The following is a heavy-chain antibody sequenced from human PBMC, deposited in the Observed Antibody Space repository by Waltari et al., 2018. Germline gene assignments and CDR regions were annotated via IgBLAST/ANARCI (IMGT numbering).Heavy chain of an antibody. V-gene: IGHV1-69*04. CDR2: IIPILGIA. Sequence: QVQLVQSGAEVKKPGSSVKVSCKASGGTFSSYAISWVRQAPGQGLEWMGGIIPILGIANYAQKFQGRVTITADESTSTAYMELSSLRSEDTAVYYCASSVRFLESYAFDIWGQGTMVTVSS. J-gene: IGHJ3*02. CDR1: GGTFSSYA. D-gene: IGHD3-3*01. CDR3: ASSVRFLESYAFDI.